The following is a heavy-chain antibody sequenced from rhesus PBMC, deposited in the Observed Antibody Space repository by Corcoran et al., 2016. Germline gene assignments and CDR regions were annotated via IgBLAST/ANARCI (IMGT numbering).Heavy chain of an antibody. CDR2: IYGSSGST. J-gene: IGHJ1*01. D-gene: IGHD6-31*01. V-gene: IGHV4-76*01. CDR3: ARVPSSGWYRRYFEF. Sequence: QVQLPESGPGVVKPSENLSPTCAVSGGSISRGYDWSGDRPPPGKGLEWIGGIYGSSGSTNYNPSLKNRVTISKDASKNQFSLKLSSVTAADTAVYYCARVPSSGWYRRYFEFWGQGALVTVSS. CDR1: GGSISRGYD.